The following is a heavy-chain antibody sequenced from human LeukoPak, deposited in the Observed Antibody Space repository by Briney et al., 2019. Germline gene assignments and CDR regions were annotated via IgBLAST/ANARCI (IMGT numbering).Heavy chain of an antibody. CDR3: AKDPARGDYYFDY. J-gene: IGHJ4*02. Sequence: PGGSLRLSCAVSGFTFSSYEMNWVRQAPGKGLEWVAIIWYDGSNKYYADSVKGRFTISRDNSKNTLYLQMNSLRAEDTAVYYCAKDPARGDYYFDYWGQGTLVTVSS. CDR1: GFTFSSYE. V-gene: IGHV3-33*06. D-gene: IGHD2-21*01. CDR2: IWYDGSNK.